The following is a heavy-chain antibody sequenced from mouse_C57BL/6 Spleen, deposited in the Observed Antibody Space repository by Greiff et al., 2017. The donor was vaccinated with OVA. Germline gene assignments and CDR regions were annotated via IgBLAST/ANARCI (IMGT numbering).Heavy chain of an antibody. J-gene: IGHJ3*01. CDR3: AYDYDVPFAY. CDR1: GYTFTSYG. CDR2: IYPRSGNT. V-gene: IGHV1-81*01. D-gene: IGHD2-4*01. Sequence: QVQLQQSGAELARPGASVKLSCKASGYTFTSYGISWVKQSTGQGLEWIGEIYPRSGNTYYNEKFKGKATLTADKSSSTAYMELRSLTSDDSAVYFCAYDYDVPFAYWGQGTLVTVSA.